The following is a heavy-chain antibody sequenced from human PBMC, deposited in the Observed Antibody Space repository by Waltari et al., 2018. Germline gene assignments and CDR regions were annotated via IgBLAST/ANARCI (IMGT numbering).Heavy chain of an antibody. V-gene: IGHV3-74*01. CDR2: ISGDGGST. J-gene: IGHJ4*02. D-gene: IGHD5-12*01. CDR1: GFDFTKHY. CDR3: AREGGGFDYTPDY. Sequence: EVQLEESGGGLVQPGGSRRLSCEASGFDFTKHYMHWVRQGPGKGLVWVSRISGDGGSTSYADSVKGRFTISRDNSKNTLYLQMNSVRAEDTGIYYCAREGGGFDYTPDYWGQGTLVTVSS.